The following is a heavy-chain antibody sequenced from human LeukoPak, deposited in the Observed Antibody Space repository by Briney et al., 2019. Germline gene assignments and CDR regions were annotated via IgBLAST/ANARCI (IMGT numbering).Heavy chain of an antibody. CDR1: GYTFSTYD. CDR3: ARAIRYQLLSDY. CDR2: MNPNSANT. Sequence: ASVRVSCKTSGYTFSTYDINWLRQAAGQGLEWMGWMNPNSANTGFAQKFQGRAAITRDTSTATAHLELSGLTSEDTAVYYCARAIRYQLLSDYWGQGTLVTVSS. J-gene: IGHJ4*02. V-gene: IGHV1-8*03. D-gene: IGHD2-2*01.